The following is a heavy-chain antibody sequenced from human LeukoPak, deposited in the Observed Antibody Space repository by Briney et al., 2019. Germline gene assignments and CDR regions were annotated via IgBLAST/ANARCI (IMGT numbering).Heavy chain of an antibody. Sequence: PSETLSLTCTVSGGSISSYYWSWIRQPPGKGLEWIGYIYYSGSTNYNPSLKSRVTISVDTSKNQFSLKLSSVTAADTAVYYCARNGSGYYFGYWGQRALVTVSS. D-gene: IGHD3-22*01. V-gene: IGHV4-59*01. CDR1: GGSISSYY. CDR3: ARNGSGYYFGY. CDR2: IYYSGST. J-gene: IGHJ4*02.